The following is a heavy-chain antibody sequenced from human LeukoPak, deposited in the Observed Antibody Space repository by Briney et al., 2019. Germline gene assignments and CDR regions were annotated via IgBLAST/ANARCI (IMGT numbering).Heavy chain of an antibody. Sequence: SETLSLTCTVSGGSISSYYRSWVRQPPGKGLEWVGYIYYSGSSNYNPSLKSRVTISVDTSKNQFSLKLSSMTAADTAVYYCARFRTTFGELNHWGQGTLVTVSS. J-gene: IGHJ5*02. CDR2: IYYSGSS. CDR3: ARFRTTFGELNH. V-gene: IGHV4-59*01. D-gene: IGHD3-10*01. CDR1: GGSISSYY.